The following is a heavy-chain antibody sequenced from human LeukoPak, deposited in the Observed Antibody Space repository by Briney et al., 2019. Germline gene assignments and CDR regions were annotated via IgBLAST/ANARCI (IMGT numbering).Heavy chain of an antibody. J-gene: IGHJ4*02. Sequence: SETLSLTCTVSGGSISSYYWSWIRQPPGKGLEWIGYIYYSGSTNYNPSLKSRVTTSVDTSKNQFSLKLSSVTAADTAVYYCARTLHYYGSGTYYFDYWGQGTLVTVSS. CDR1: GGSISSYY. V-gene: IGHV4-59*08. CDR3: ARTLHYYGSGTYYFDY. D-gene: IGHD3-10*01. CDR2: IYYSGST.